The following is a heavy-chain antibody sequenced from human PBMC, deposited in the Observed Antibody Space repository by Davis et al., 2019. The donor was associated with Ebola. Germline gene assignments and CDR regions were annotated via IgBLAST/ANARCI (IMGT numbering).Heavy chain of an antibody. V-gene: IGHV5-51*01. J-gene: IGHJ4*02. D-gene: IGHD3-10*02. CDR1: GYPFDNYW. CDR2: ILPGDSTT. Sequence: VESLKISCQGVGYPFDNYWIPCVRQIPGNVVECMATILPGDSTTKYNPSFQGLVTVSVDRSSTTAYLQWRSLKASDTAIYYCAGGMLGFRFDHWGKGTPVTVSP. CDR3: AGGMLGFRFDH.